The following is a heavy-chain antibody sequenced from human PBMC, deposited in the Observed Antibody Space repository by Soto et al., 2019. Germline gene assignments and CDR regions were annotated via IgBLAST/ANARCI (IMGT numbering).Heavy chain of an antibody. CDR2: ISYDGSNK. J-gene: IGHJ4*02. CDR3: AKVQFAYSGYGGWDETGEFDY. V-gene: IGHV3-30*18. CDR1: GFTFSSYG. Sequence: QVQLVESGGGVVQPGRSLRLSCAASGFTFSSYGMHWVRQAPGTGLEWVAVISYDGSNKYYADSVKGRFTISRDNSKNTLYLQMNSLRAEDTAVYYCAKVQFAYSGYGGWDETGEFDYWGQGTLVTVSS. D-gene: IGHD5-12*01.